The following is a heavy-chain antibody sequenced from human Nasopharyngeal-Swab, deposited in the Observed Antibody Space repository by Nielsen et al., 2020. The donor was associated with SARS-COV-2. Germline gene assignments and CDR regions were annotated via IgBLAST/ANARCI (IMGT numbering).Heavy chain of an antibody. J-gene: IGHJ4*02. CDR2: IWYDGSNK. D-gene: IGHD3-10*01. Sequence: GGSLRLSCAASGFTFSSYGMHWVRQAPGKGLEWVAVIWYDGSNKYYADSVKGRFTISRDNSKNTLYLQMNSLRAEDTAVYYCASHYGSGSLPLDYWGQGTPVTVSS. CDR1: GFTFSSYG. CDR3: ASHYGSGSLPLDY. V-gene: IGHV3-33*01.